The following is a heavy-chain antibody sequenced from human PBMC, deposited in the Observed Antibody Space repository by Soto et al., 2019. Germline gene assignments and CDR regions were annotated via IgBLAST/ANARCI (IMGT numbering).Heavy chain of an antibody. D-gene: IGHD3-10*01. CDR1: GYTFTSYD. CDR2: MNPNSGNT. CDR3: ARGINYYGSGDDAFDI. V-gene: IGHV1-8*01. J-gene: IGHJ3*02. Sequence: QVQLVQSGAEVKKPGASVNVSCKASGYTFTSYDINWVRQATGQGLEWMGWMNPNSGNTGYAQKFKGRVTMTRKNSIRTAYMELSSLRSEDTAMYYCARGINYYGSGDDAFDIWGQGTMVTVSS.